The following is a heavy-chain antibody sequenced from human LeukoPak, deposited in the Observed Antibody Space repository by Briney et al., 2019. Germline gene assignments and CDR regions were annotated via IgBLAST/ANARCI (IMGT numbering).Heavy chain of an antibody. CDR2: IYYSGST. CDR3: ARDLCSSTSCYFDY. CDR1: GGSISSYY. Sequence: PSETLSLTCTVSGGSISSYYWSWIRQPPGKGLEWIGYIYYSGSTNYNPSLKSRVTMSVDTSKNQFSLKLSSVTAADTAVYYCARDLCSSTSCYFDYWGQGTLVIVSS. V-gene: IGHV4-59*12. D-gene: IGHD2-2*01. J-gene: IGHJ4*02.